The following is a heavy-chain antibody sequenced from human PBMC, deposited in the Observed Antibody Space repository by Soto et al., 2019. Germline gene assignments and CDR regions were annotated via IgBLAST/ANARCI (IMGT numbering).Heavy chain of an antibody. CDR1: GYTFTSYG. CDR3: AMDYGDRPEYFKH. V-gene: IGHV1-18*04. CDR2: ISPLKGRT. J-gene: IGHJ1*01. D-gene: IGHD4-17*01. Sequence: QVQLVQSGPDLKRPGASMKVSCKASGYTFTSYGISWVRQAPGQGLEWMAWISPLKGRTQYSQKAKGRVTPSTDTSSNPAYMEMTTLRVDDTAVYYCAMDYGDRPEYFKHWGQGALVTVS.